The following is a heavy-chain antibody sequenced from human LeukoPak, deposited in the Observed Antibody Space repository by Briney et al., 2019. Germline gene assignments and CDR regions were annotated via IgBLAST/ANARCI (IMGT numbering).Heavy chain of an antibody. Sequence: ASVKVSCKASGYTFTSYAMHWVRQAPGQRLEWMGWINAGNGNTKYSQKFQGRVTITRDTSASTAYMELSSLRSEDTAVYYCARDRLGGGSSFGWYFDLWGRGTLVTVSS. CDR1: GYTFTSYA. J-gene: IGHJ2*01. V-gene: IGHV1-3*01. CDR2: INAGNGNT. CDR3: ARDRLGGGSSFGWYFDL. D-gene: IGHD1-26*01.